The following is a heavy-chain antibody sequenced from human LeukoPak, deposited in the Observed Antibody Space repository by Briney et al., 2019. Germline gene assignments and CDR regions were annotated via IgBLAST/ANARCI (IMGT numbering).Heavy chain of an antibody. D-gene: IGHD6-19*01. Sequence: GASVKVSCKASGYTFTSYGISWVRQAPGQGLEWMGWISAYNGNTNYAQKFQGRVTMTRDTSTSTVYMELSSLRSEDTAVYYCARDGGSSSGMGSGWYWGYYYYMDVWGKGTTVTVSS. CDR3: ARDGGSSSGMGSGWYWGYYYYMDV. CDR1: GYTFTSYG. V-gene: IGHV1-18*01. CDR2: ISAYNGNT. J-gene: IGHJ6*03.